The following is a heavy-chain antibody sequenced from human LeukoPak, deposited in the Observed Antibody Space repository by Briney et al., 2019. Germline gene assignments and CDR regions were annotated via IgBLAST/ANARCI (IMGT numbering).Heavy chain of an antibody. V-gene: IGHV1-2*02. Sequence: ASVKVSCKAFGYIFSGYYMNWVRQAPGQGLEWMGWINPNSGGTNYAQKFQGRVTLTRDTSITTAYMELDSLTSDDTAVYFCARENWHYDYWGQGTLVTVSS. CDR2: INPNSGGT. CDR3: ARENWHYDY. CDR1: GYIFSGYY. J-gene: IGHJ4*02. D-gene: IGHD1-1*01.